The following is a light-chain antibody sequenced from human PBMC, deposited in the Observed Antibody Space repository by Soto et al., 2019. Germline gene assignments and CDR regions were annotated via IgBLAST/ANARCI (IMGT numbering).Light chain of an antibody. CDR2: GAS. J-gene: IGKJ1*01. V-gene: IGKV3-15*01. Sequence: EIVMTQSPVTLSVSPGERATLSCRASQSVSNNLAWYQQKPGQAPRLLIYGASTMATGIPARFSGSGSGTEFTLTISSLQSEDFAVYYCQHYNNWPPWTFGQGTKVEIK. CDR1: QSVSNN. CDR3: QHYNNWPPWT.